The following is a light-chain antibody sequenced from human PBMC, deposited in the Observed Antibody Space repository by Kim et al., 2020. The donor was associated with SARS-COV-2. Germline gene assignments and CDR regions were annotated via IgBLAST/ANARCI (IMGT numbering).Light chain of an antibody. CDR1: QSVSSY. Sequence: EIVLTQSPATLSLSPGERATLSCRASQSVSSYLAWYQQKPGQAPRLLIYDASNRATGIPARFSGSGSGTDFTLTISSLEPEDFAVYYCQQSLTFGQGTKLEI. J-gene: IGKJ2*01. CDR3: QQSLT. CDR2: DAS. V-gene: IGKV3-11*01.